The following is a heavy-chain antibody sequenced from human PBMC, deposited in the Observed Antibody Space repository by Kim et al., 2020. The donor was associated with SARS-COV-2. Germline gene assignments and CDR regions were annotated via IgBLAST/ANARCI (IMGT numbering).Heavy chain of an antibody. Sequence: DSGRGRFTISRDNSKNTLFLQMSSLTADDSAVYYCARTRSFSGTSCYVDFWGQGTLVTVSS. V-gene: IGHV3-23*01. D-gene: IGHD2-2*01. J-gene: IGHJ4*02. CDR3: ARTRSFSGTSCYVDF.